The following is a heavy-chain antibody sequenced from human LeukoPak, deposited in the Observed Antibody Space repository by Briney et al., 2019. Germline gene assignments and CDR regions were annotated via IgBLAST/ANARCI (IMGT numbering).Heavy chain of an antibody. Sequence: PGGSLRLSCAASGFTVSSNYMSWVRQAPGKGLEWVSVIYSGGSTYYADSVKGRFTISRDNSKNTLYLQMNRLRAEDTAEYYGARGSDGGYYPFDYWGQGTLVTVSS. CDR1: GFTVSSNY. CDR2: IYSGGST. CDR3: ARGSDGGYYPFDY. V-gene: IGHV3-66*02. D-gene: IGHD3-22*01. J-gene: IGHJ4*02.